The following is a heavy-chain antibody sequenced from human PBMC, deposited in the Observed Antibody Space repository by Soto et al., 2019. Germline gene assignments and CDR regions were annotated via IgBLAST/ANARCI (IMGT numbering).Heavy chain of an antibody. Sequence: SETLSLTCTVSGGSISSGSYYWGWIRQPPGKGLEWIGSIYYSGSTYYNPSLKSRVTISVDTSKNQFSLKLSSVTAADTAVYYCARQMVVVVADTGLWFDPWGQGTLVTVSS. CDR3: ARQMVVVVADTGLWFDP. CDR2: IYYSGST. D-gene: IGHD2-15*01. V-gene: IGHV4-39*01. J-gene: IGHJ5*02. CDR1: GGSISSGSYY.